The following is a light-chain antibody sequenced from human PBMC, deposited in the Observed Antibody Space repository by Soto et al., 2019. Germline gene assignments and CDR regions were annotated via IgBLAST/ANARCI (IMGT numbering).Light chain of an antibody. V-gene: IGKV1-27*01. CDR2: AAS. Sequence: DIQMTQSPSSLSASVGDRVTVTCRASQGINNYLAWYQHKPGEVPNLLIYAASTLHSGVPSRFSGSGAGTDFTLAIISLQPEDVATYYWQKYDSDPFTFGPGTKVDIK. J-gene: IGKJ3*01. CDR3: QKYDSDPFT. CDR1: QGINNY.